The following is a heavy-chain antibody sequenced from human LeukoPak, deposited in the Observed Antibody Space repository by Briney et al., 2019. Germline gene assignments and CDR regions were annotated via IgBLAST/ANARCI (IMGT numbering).Heavy chain of an antibody. J-gene: IGHJ6*03. D-gene: IGHD3-9*01. CDR1: GYTFTGYY. Sequence: ASVKVSCKASGYTFTGYYMHWVRQAPGQGLEWMGWINPNSGGTNYAQKFQGRVTMTRDTSISTAYMELSRLRSDDTAVYYCAREYKYYDILTGPQGYYYYYMDVWGKGTTVTVSS. V-gene: IGHV1-2*02. CDR3: AREYKYYDILTGPQGYYYYYMDV. CDR2: INPNSGGT.